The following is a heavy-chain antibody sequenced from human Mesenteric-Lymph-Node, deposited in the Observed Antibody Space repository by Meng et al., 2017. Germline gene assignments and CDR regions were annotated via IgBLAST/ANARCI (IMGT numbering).Heavy chain of an antibody. CDR3: ANIVSGGRDRDN. Sequence: GESLKLSCAASGFAFSHHAMHWLRQAPGKGLEWVALISYEGGHEHYADSVKGRFTISRDNSKNTVYLQMNSLRPEDTAVYYCANIVSGGRDRDNWGQGTLVTVSS. J-gene: IGHJ4*02. V-gene: IGHV3-30*04. CDR2: ISYEGGHE. CDR1: GFAFSHHA. D-gene: IGHD2-15*01.